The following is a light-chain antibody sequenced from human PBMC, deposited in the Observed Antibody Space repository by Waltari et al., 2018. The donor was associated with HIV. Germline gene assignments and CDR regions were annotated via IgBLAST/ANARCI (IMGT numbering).Light chain of an antibody. CDR1: SSNIGSNT. V-gene: IGLV1-44*01. Sequence: QSVLTQPPSASGTPGQGVTISCSGSSSNIGSNTVNWYQQLPGQAPKPLIYSNNHRPAGVPDRFSGSTSGTSASLGSSGLQSEDEADYYCAVWGDSLNGPVFGGGTKLTVL. J-gene: IGLJ2*01. CDR3: AVWGDSLNGPV. CDR2: SNN.